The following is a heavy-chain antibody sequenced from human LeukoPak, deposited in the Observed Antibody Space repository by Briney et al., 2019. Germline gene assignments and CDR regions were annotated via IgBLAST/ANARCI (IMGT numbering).Heavy chain of an antibody. Sequence: PGGSLRLSCAASGFIVSSNYMSWVRQAPGKGLEWVSVIYSDGSTYYPDSVKGRFTISRDNSKNTLYLQMNSLRAEDTAVYYCAGDETRPPQGGYWGQGTLVTVSS. CDR1: GFIVSSNY. V-gene: IGHV3-53*01. D-gene: IGHD3-16*01. CDR3: AGDETRPPQGGY. CDR2: IYSDGST. J-gene: IGHJ4*02.